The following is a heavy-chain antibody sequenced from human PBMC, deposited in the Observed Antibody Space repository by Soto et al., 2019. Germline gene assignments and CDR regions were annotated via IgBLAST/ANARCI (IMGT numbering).Heavy chain of an antibody. V-gene: IGHV5-51*01. CDR1: GYSFTSYW. Sequence: GESLKISCKGSGYSFTSYWIGWVRQMPGKGLEWMGIIYPGDSGTRYGPSFQGQVTISADKSISTAYLQWSSLKASDTAVYYCARVGGFEFSGEDGPDYYYYGMDVWGQGTTVTVSS. D-gene: IGHD3-10*01. J-gene: IGHJ6*02. CDR2: IYPGDSGT. CDR3: ARVGGFEFSGEDGPDYYYYGMDV.